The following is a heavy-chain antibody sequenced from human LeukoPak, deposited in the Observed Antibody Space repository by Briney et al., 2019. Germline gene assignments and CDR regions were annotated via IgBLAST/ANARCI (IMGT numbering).Heavy chain of an antibody. V-gene: IGHV3-30*02. D-gene: IGHD3-10*01. CDR1: GFSFRNYG. CDR3: ARDRGVSGNYYDY. CDR2: IRSDSSYK. J-gene: IGHJ4*02. Sequence: GGSLRLSCVASGFSFRNYGMHWVRQAPGRGLEWVTFIRSDSSYKYYADSVRGRFTTSRDNSKSTLDLQMNSLRPEDTALYYCARDRGVSGNYYDYWGQGTLVTVSS.